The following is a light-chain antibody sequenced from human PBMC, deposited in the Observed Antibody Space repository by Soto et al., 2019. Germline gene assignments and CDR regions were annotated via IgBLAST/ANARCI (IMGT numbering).Light chain of an antibody. CDR2: GAS. J-gene: IGKJ1*01. V-gene: IGKV3-15*01. CDR3: QHYDNWPRWA. Sequence: EVVLSQSPGTLSLSPGERATLSCRASQSVSSHLAWYQQKPGQAPRLLIYGASTRATGVPARFSGSGSGTDFTLTITSLQSEDVADYYCQHYDNWPRWAFGQGTKVDIK. CDR1: QSVSSH.